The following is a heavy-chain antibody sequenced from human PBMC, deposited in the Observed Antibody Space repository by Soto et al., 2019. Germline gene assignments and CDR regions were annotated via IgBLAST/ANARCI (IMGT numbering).Heavy chain of an antibody. Sequence: LSLTCTVSGGSISSGGYYWSWIRQHPGKGLEWIGYIYYSGSTYYNPSLKSRVTISVDTSKNQFSLKLSSVTAADTAVYYCARDGGDSSSWYGGYNWFDPWGQGTLVTVSS. CDR1: GGSISSGGYY. J-gene: IGHJ5*02. CDR2: IYYSGST. CDR3: ARDGGDSSSWYGGYNWFDP. V-gene: IGHV4-31*03. D-gene: IGHD6-13*01.